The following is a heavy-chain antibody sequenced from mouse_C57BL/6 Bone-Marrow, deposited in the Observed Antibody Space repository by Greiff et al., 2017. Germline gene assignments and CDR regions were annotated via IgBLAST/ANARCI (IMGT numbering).Heavy chain of an antibody. Sequence: EVQLQQSGPVLVKPGASVKMSCKASGYTFTDYYMNWVKQSHGKSLEWIGVINPYNGGTSYNQKFKGKDTLTVDKSSSTAYMELNSLTSEDSAVYYCARGRDYYGSSYKNWYFDVWGTGTTVTVSS. J-gene: IGHJ1*03. D-gene: IGHD1-1*01. V-gene: IGHV1-19*01. CDR2: INPYNGGT. CDR3: ARGRDYYGSSYKNWYFDV. CDR1: GYTFTDYY.